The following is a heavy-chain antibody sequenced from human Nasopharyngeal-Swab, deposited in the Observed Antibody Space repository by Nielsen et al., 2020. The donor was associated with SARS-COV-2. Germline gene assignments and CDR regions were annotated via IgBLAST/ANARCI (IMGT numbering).Heavy chain of an antibody. Sequence: SETLSLTCAVSGYSISSGYYWGWIRQPPGKGLEWIGSIYHSGGTYYNPSLKSRVTISVDTSKNQFSLKLSSVTAADTAVYYCARGAGYYYYYYMDVWGKGTTVTVSS. CDR1: GYSISSGYY. CDR3: ARGAGYYYYYYMDV. J-gene: IGHJ6*03. D-gene: IGHD6-19*01. CDR2: IYHSGGT. V-gene: IGHV4-38-2*01.